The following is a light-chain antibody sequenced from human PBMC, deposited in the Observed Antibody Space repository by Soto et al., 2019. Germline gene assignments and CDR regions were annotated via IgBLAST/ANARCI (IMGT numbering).Light chain of an antibody. Sequence: TQSPSTLSASVGDRVTITCRASQSISSWLAWYQQKPGQAPRLLIYGATRRVTGIPDRFSGSGSGTDFTLTISRLEPEDFAVFYCQQYGSSSTFGQGTKVEIK. J-gene: IGKJ1*01. CDR3: QQYGSSST. V-gene: IGKV3-20*01. CDR1: QSISSW. CDR2: GAT.